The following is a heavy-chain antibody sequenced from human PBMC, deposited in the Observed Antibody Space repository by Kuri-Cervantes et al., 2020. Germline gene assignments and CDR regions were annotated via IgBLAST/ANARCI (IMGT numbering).Heavy chain of an antibody. V-gene: IGHV4-39*01. CDR2: NYYSGST. Sequence: SETLSLTCTVSCGYISSSSYYWGRSRQPPGKGLEWIGSNYYSGSTYYNPSLKSRVTISVDTSKNQFSLELSSVTAADTAVYYCARQARNYYDMRAFDIWGQGTMVTVSS. D-gene: IGHD3-22*01. J-gene: IGHJ3*02. CDR3: ARQARNYYDMRAFDI. CDR1: CGYISSSSYY.